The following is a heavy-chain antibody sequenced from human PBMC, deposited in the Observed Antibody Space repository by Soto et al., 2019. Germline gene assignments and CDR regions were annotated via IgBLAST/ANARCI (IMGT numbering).Heavy chain of an antibody. CDR1: GGSISSGGYS. CDR3: ARGDGGYFDY. Sequence: QLQLQESGSGLVKPSQTLSLPCAVSGGSISSGGYSWSWIRQPPGKGLEWIGYMYHSGSTYYNPSLKSRVTISVDRSKNQFSLKLSSVTAADTAVYYCARGDGGYFDYWGQGTLVTVSS. V-gene: IGHV4-30-2*01. D-gene: IGHD3-16*01. CDR2: MYHSGST. J-gene: IGHJ4*02.